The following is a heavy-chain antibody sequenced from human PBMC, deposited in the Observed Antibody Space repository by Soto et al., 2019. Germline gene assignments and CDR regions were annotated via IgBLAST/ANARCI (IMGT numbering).Heavy chain of an antibody. J-gene: IGHJ4*02. CDR1: GFSLFYNGVC. Sequence: SFPTLVNPTXTLTLTCTFSGFSLFYNGVCVGCILQPPGEALEWLALIYWDDDKRYSPSLRSRLTITKDTSKNHVVLTMTNMDPVDTATYFCAHRRGDFGDYVSPFEYWGRGTLVTVSS. CDR2: IYWDDDK. D-gene: IGHD4-17*01. V-gene: IGHV2-5*02. CDR3: AHRRGDFGDYVSPFEY.